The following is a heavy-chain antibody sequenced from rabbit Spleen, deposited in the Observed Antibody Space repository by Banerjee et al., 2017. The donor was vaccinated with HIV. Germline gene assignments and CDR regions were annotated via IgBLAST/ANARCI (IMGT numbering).Heavy chain of an antibody. J-gene: IGHJ3*01. CDR3: ARDLQAAGV. CDR1: GFTLSSYYM. D-gene: IGHD4-2*01. Sequence: QEQMKETGGGLVQPGGSLKLSCKASGFTLSSYYMNWVRQAPGKGREWIACINTATNKAVYASWAKGRFSISKASSTTVTLQMTSLTAADSATYFCARDLQAAGVWGPGTLVTVS. CDR2: INTATNKA. V-gene: IGHV1S45*01.